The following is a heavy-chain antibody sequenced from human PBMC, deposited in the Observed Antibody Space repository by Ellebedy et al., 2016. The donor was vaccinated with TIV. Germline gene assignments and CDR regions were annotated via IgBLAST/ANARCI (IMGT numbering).Heavy chain of an antibody. D-gene: IGHD4-23*01. CDR2: IGDKANSHFT. Sequence: GESLKISCAASGFTFSDHYMDWVRQAPGKGLEWVGRIGDKANSHFTQYAASVKGRFTISRDDSKNSLSLQMNSLNTEDTALYYCARIGYSSSDFDFWGQGTLVTVSS. CDR3: ARIGYSSSDFDF. J-gene: IGHJ4*02. CDR1: GFTFSDHY. V-gene: IGHV3-72*01.